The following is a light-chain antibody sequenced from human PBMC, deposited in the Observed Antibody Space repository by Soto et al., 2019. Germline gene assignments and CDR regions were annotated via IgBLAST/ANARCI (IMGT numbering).Light chain of an antibody. CDR3: QQYATSPST. CDR1: QSVRSGY. Sequence: DIVLEQSPGTLSLSPGESATLSCRASQSVRSGYLAWYQQKPCQAPRLLIYGASSWASGIRDSFSGSGSGTDFTLTISRLEPEDFAVYYCQQYATSPSTFGQGTKLEIK. V-gene: IGKV3-20*01. CDR2: GAS. J-gene: IGKJ2*01.